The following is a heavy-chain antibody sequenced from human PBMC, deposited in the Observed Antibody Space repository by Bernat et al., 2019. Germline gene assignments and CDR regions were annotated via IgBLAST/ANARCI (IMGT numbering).Heavy chain of an antibody. CDR1: GFTFSSYA. D-gene: IGHD1-20*01. CDR2: ISGSGGST. V-gene: IGHV3-23*04. Sequence: EVQLVESGGGLVKPGGSLRLSCAASGFTFSSYAMSWVRQAPGKGLEWVSAISGSGGSTYYADSVKGRFTISRDNSKNTLYLQMNSLRAEDTAVYYCAKVPRSITGMVFYFDYWGQGTLVTVSS. J-gene: IGHJ4*02. CDR3: AKVPRSITGMVFYFDY.